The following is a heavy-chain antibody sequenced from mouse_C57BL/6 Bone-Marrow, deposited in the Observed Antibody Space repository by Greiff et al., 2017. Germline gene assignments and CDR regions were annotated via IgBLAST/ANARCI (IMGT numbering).Heavy chain of an antibody. D-gene: IGHD1-1*01. CDR3: ERKVYYCSSYEVMDD. Sequence: QVHVKQSGAELARPGASVKMSCKASGYTFTSYGISWVQQRTGQGLEWIGEIYPRSGSTYYNEQFKGKATLTADKSSSKAYMELRSLTSEDSAVYCCERKVYYCSSYEVMDDWGQGTTVTVSS. CDR2: IYPRSGST. J-gene: IGHJ4*01. CDR1: GYTFTSYG. V-gene: IGHV1-81*01.